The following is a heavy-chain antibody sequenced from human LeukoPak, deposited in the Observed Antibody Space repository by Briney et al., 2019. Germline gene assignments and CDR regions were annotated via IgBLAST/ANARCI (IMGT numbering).Heavy chain of an antibody. V-gene: IGHV4-34*01. CDR3: ARRDDFWSGIYFDY. CDR2: TYHSGST. Sequence: SETLSLTCAVYGGSFSGYYWSWIRQPPGKGLEWIGSTYHSGSTYYNPSLKSRVTISVDTSKNQFSLKLSSVTAADTAVYYCARRDDFWSGIYFDYWGQGTLVTVSS. CDR1: GGSFSGYY. D-gene: IGHD3-3*01. J-gene: IGHJ4*02.